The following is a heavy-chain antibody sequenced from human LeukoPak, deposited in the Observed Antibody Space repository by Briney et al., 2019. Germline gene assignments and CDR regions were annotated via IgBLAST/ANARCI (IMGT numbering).Heavy chain of an antibody. CDR3: AKVDYDILTGYVDY. CDR1: GFTFSRYW. CDR2: ISGSGGST. Sequence: GGSLRLSCAASGFTFSRYWMSWVRQAPGKGLEWVSAISGSGGSTYYADSVKGRFTISRDNSKNTLYLQMNSLRAEDTAVYYCAKVDYDILTGYVDYWGQGTLVTVSS. V-gene: IGHV3-23*01. D-gene: IGHD3-9*01. J-gene: IGHJ4*02.